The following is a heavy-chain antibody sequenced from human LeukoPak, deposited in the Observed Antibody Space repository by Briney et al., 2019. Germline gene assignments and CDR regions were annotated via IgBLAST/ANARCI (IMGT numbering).Heavy chain of an antibody. CDR2: IIPIFGTA. J-gene: IGHJ4*02. V-gene: IGHV1-69*05. CDR1: GGTFSSYA. Sequence: ASVKVSCKASGGTFSSYAISWVRQAPGQGLEWMGGIIPIFGTANYAQKFQGRVTITTDESTSTAYMELSSLRSEDTAVYYCARGSSWLYPFYLDYWGQGTLVTVSS. D-gene: IGHD2-8*01. CDR3: ARGSSWLYPFYLDY.